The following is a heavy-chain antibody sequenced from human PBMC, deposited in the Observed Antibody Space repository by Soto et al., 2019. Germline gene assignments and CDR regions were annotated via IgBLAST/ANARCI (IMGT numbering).Heavy chain of an antibody. D-gene: IGHD4-17*01. J-gene: IGHJ3*02. CDR1: GFTFSSYT. V-gene: IGHV3-23*01. CDR3: ARLTVTTSDDAFDI. CDR2: ISGSGGGT. Sequence: EVQLLESGGGLVQPGGSLRLSCAASGFTFSSYTMSWVRQAPGKGLEWVSVISGSGGGTHYAASVKGRFTISRDNSKNTLYLQMNSLRAEDTAVYYCARLTVTTSDDAFDIWGQGTMVTVSS.